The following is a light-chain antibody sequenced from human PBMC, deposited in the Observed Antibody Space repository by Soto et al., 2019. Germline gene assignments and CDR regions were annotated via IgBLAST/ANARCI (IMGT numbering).Light chain of an antibody. J-gene: IGLJ1*01. CDR1: RSNIGNNY. CDR3: CAYLGRYTYV. CDR2: DVYGVN. V-gene: IGLV1-51*01. Sequence: QSVLTQPPSVSAAPGQKVTVSCSGSRSNIGNNYVSWYQHLPGTAPKLLIYDVYGVNNRPSGVPDRFSGSKSGSTASLTISGLQADDEGDYYCCAYLGRYTYVFGTGTKVTVL.